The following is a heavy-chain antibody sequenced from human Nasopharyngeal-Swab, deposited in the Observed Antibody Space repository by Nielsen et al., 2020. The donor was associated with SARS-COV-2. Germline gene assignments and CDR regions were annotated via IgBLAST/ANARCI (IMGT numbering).Heavy chain of an antibody. CDR2: FDPEDGET. V-gene: IGHV1-24*01. D-gene: IGHD1-14*01. CDR1: GYTLTELS. J-gene: IGHJ6*02. Sequence: ASVKVSCKVSGYTLTELSMHWVRQAPGKGLEWMGGFDPEDGETIYAQKFQGRVTMTEDTSTETAYMELSSLRSEDTAVYFCAREKAEPETNGYYSMDVWGQGTTVTVSS. CDR3: AREKAEPETNGYYSMDV.